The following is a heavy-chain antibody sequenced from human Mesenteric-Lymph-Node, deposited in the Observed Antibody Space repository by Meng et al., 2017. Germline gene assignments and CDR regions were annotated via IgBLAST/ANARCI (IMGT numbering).Heavy chain of an antibody. D-gene: IGHD3-22*01. CDR3: ARGNITMIVVVPDY. CDR1: GFTFSSYE. V-gene: IGHV3-30*01. CDR2: ISYDGSNK. J-gene: IGHJ4*02. Sequence: GESLKISCAASGFTFSSYEMNWVRQAPGKGLEWVAVISYDGSNKYYADSVKGRFTISRDNSKNTLYLQMNSLRAEDTAVYYCARGNITMIVVVPDYWGQGTLVTVSS.